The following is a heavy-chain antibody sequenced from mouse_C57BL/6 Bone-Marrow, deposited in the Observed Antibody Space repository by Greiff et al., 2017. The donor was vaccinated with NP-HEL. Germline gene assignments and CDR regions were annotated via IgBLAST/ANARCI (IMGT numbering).Heavy chain of an antibody. CDR2: IYPRSGNT. V-gene: IGHV1-81*01. Sequence: QVQLQQSGAELARPGASVKLSCKASGYTFTSYGISWVKQRTGQGLECIGEIYPRSGNTYYNEKFKGKATLTADKSSSTAYMELRSLTSEDSAVYFCARGDYGSWFAYWGQGTLVTVSA. J-gene: IGHJ3*01. CDR3: ARGDYGSWFAY. D-gene: IGHD1-1*01. CDR1: GYTFTSYG.